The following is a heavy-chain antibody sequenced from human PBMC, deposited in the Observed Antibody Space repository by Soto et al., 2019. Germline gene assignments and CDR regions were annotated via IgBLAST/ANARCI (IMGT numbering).Heavy chain of an antibody. D-gene: IGHD2-15*01. Sequence: ASVKVSCKASGYTFTSYGISWVRQAPGQGLEWMGWISAYNGNTNYAQKLQGRVTMTTDTSTSTAYMELRSLRSDDTAVYYCAASQYCSGGSCHYYFDYWGQGTLVTVSS. CDR1: GYTFTSYG. CDR2: ISAYNGNT. J-gene: IGHJ4*02. CDR3: AASQYCSGGSCHYYFDY. V-gene: IGHV1-18*01.